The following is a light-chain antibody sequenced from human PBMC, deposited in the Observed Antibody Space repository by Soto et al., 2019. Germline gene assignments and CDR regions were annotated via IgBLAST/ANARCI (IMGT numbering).Light chain of an antibody. Sequence: EIHMTQSPSTLSPSLGDIFTFPCLASQSISNWLAWYQHKLGKAPKPLLYKASTLQSGVPSRFSGSGSGTEFSLTISSLQPDDFATYYCQQYNSYPYTFGQGTKVDIK. V-gene: IGKV1-5*03. CDR3: QQYNSYPYT. J-gene: IGKJ2*01. CDR1: QSISNW. CDR2: KAS.